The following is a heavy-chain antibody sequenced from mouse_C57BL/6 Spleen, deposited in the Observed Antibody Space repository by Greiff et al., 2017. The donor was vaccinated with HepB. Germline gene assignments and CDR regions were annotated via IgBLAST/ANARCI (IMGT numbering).Heavy chain of an antibody. Sequence: ESGPGLVKPSQSLSLTCSVTGYSITSGYYWNWIRQFPGNKLEWMGYISYDGSNNYNPSLKNRISITRDTSKNQFFLKLNSVTTEDTATYYCARDDYGPYYFDYWGQGTTLTVSS. CDR2: ISYDGSN. CDR1: GYSITSGYY. CDR3: ARDDYGPYYFDY. J-gene: IGHJ2*01. D-gene: IGHD1-1*02. V-gene: IGHV3-6*01.